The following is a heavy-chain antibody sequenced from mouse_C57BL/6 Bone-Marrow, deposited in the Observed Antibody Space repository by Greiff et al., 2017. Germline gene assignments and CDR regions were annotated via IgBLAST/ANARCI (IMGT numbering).Heavy chain of an antibody. D-gene: IGHD1-1*01. CDR2: IDPSDSYP. J-gene: IGHJ3*01. CDR1: GYTFTSYW. Sequence: QVQLQQPGAELVMPGASVKLSCKASGYTFTSYWMHWVKQRPGQGLEWIGEIDPSDSYPNYNQKFKGKSTLTVDKSSSTAYMQLSSLTSEDSAVYYCARSTTVPPWFAYWGQGTLVTVSA. V-gene: IGHV1-69*01. CDR3: ARSTTVPPWFAY.